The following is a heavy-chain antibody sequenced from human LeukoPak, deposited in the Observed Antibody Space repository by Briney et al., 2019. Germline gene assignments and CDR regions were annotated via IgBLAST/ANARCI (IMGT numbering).Heavy chain of an antibody. CDR3: ARDGGGGVSSMDV. V-gene: IGHV3-33*01. Sequence: PGGSLRLSCAASGFTFRSYGMHWVRQAPGKGLEWVAVIWYDGSNKYSVDSVKGRFTISRDNSKNTLYLQMNSLRADDTAGYCCARDGGGGVSSMDVWGQGTTVTIS. CDR2: IWYDGSNK. D-gene: IGHD3-16*01. CDR1: GFTFRSYG. J-gene: IGHJ6*02.